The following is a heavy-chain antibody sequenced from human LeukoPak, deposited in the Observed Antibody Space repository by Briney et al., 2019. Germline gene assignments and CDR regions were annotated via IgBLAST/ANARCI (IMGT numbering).Heavy chain of an antibody. V-gene: IGHV1-18*01. CDR1: SYTFTSYG. CDR2: ISAYNGNT. D-gene: IGHD6-13*01. J-gene: IGHJ5*02. CDR3: ARGGRRIAAAGNHNWFDP. Sequence: ASVKVSCKASSYTFTSYGISWVRQAPGQGLEWMGWISAYNGNTNYAQKLQGRVTMTTDTSTSTAYMELRSLRSDDTAVYYCARGGRRIAAAGNHNWFDPWGQGTLVTVSS.